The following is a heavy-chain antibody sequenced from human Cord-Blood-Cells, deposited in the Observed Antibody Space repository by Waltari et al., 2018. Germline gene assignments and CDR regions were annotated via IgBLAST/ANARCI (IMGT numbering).Heavy chain of an antibody. CDR1: GYTFTGYY. J-gene: IGHJ2*01. CDR2: INPNRGGT. V-gene: IGHV1-2*02. Sequence: QVQLVQSGAEVMKPGASVKVSCKASGYTFTGYYMHWVRQAPGQGLEWMGWINPNRGGTNYAQKFQGRVTMTRDTSISTAYMELSRLRSDDTAVYYCASYDRYFDLWGRGTLVTVSS. CDR3: ASYDRYFDL. D-gene: IGHD3-22*01.